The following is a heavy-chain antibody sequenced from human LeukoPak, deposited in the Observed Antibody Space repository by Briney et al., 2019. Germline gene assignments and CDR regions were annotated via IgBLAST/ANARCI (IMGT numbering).Heavy chain of an antibody. CDR1: GGSFSGYY. V-gene: IGHV4-34*01. D-gene: IGHD3-3*01. Sequence: PSETLSLTCAVYGGSFSGYYWSWIRQPPGKGLEWIGEINHSGSTNYNPSLKSRVTISVDTSKNQFSLKLSSVTAADTAVYYCARGVLLADFDYWGQGTLVTVSS. CDR2: INHSGST. CDR3: ARGVLLADFDY. J-gene: IGHJ4*02.